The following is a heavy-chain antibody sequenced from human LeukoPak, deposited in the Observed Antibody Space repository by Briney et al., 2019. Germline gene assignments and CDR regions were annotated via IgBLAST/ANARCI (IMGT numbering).Heavy chain of an antibody. CDR2: INHSGST. J-gene: IGHJ4*02. D-gene: IGHD3-3*01. Sequence: SETLSLTCAVYGGSFSGYYWSWIRQPPGKLLEWIGEINHSGSTNYNPSLKSRVTISVDTSKNQFSLKLSSVTAADTAVYYCARGWTSSYYDFWSGYFDWGQGTLVTVSS. V-gene: IGHV4-34*01. CDR3: ARGWTSSYYDFWSGYFD. CDR1: GGSFSGYY.